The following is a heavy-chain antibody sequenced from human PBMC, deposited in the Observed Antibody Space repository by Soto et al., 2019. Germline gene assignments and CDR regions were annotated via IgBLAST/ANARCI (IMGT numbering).Heavy chain of an antibody. CDR2: INPNSGGT. D-gene: IGHD6-19*01. Sequence: ASVKVSCKASGYTFTGYYMHWVRQAPGQGLEWMGWINPNSGGTNYAQKFQGWVTMTRDTSISTAYMELSRLRSDDTAVYYCAREDSSGWYVYWGQRTLVTVSS. V-gene: IGHV1-2*04. J-gene: IGHJ4*02. CDR1: GYTFTGYY. CDR3: AREDSSGWYVY.